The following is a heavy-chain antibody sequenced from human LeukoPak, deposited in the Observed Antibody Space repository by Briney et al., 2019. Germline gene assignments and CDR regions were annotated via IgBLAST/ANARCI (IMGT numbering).Heavy chain of an antibody. Sequence: PGGSLRLSCAASGFTFSNYGMHWVRQAPGKGLEWVAFIWYDGSNKYYADSVKGRFTISRDNSKNTVYLQMNSLRAEYTAVYYCAKVLAVTSYGAKSVFDHWGQGTLVTVSS. CDR3: AKVLAVTSYGAKSVFDH. CDR2: IWYDGSNK. V-gene: IGHV3-30*02. CDR1: GFTFSNYG. D-gene: IGHD4-23*01. J-gene: IGHJ4*02.